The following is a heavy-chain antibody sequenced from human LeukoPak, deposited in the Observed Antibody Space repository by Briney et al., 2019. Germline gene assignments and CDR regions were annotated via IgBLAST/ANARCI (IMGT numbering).Heavy chain of an antibody. CDR3: ARYPLRGHLWAFDI. V-gene: IGHV4-59*08. Sequence: PSETLPLTCTVSGGSISSYYWSWLRQPPGKGLEWIGYIYYSGSTNYNPSLKSRVTISVDTSKNQFSLKLSSVTAADTAVYYCARYPLRGHLWAFDIWGQGTMVTVSS. J-gene: IGHJ3*02. D-gene: IGHD4-17*01. CDR1: GGSISSYY. CDR2: IYYSGST.